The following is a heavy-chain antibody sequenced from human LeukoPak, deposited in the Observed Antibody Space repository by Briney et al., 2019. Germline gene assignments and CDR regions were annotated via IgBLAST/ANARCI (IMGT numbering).Heavy chain of an antibody. CDR2: IWSDGGSQ. V-gene: IGHV3-33*03. CDR1: GFPFSSYN. D-gene: IGHD7-27*01. Sequence: GSSLRLSCAASGFPFSSYNMHWIRQAPGKGLEWVAFIWSDGGSQNYADSLRGRLTISRDNSKNTLYLHISSLRGEDTAVYYRASHNLGPKAWGPGT. J-gene: IGHJ5*02. CDR3: ASHNLGPKA.